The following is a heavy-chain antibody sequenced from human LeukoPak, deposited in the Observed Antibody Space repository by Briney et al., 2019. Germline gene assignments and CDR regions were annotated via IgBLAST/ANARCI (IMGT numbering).Heavy chain of an antibody. J-gene: IGHJ6*02. V-gene: IGHV4-31*03. CDR3: TRDDGYGMDV. CDR1: GGSISSGGYY. CDR2: IYYSGST. Sequence: SQSLSLTCTVSGGSISSGGYYWSWIRQHPGKGLEWIGYIYYSGSTYYNPSLKSRVTISVDTSKNQFSLKLSSVTAADTAVYYCTRDDGYGMDVWGQGTTVTVSS.